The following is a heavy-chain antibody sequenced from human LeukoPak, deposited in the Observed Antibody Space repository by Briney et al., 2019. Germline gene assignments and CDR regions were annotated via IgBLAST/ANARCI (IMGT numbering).Heavy chain of an antibody. CDR1: GYTFTSYG. J-gene: IGHJ3*02. CDR2: ISAYNGNT. Sequence: GASVKVSCKASGYTFTSYGISWVRQAPGQGLEWMGWISAYNGNTSYAQKLQGRVTMTTDTSTSTAYMELRSPRSDDTAVYYCARVVYYYDSSGSMAFDIWGQGTMVTVSS. CDR3: ARVVYYYDSSGSMAFDI. V-gene: IGHV1-18*01. D-gene: IGHD3-22*01.